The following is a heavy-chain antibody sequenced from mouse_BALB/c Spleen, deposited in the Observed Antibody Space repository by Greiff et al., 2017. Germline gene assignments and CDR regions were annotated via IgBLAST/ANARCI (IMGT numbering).Heavy chain of an antibody. J-gene: IGHJ4*01. CDR2: ISSGSSNI. V-gene: IGHV5-17*02. CDR3: ARDGYAMDY. Sequence: EVQVVEPGGGLVQPGGSRKLSCAASGFTFSSFGMYWVRQAPEKGLEWVAYISSGSSNIYYADTVKGRFTISRDNPKNTLFLQMTSLRSEDTAMYYCARDGYAMDYWGQGTSVTVSS. CDR1: GFTFSSFG.